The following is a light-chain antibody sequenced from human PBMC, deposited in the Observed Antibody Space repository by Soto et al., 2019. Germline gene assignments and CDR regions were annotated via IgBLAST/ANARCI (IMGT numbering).Light chain of an antibody. Sequence: SYELTQPPSVSVAPGKTASITCGGNYIGTKSVHWYQQMPGQAPVMVISYDRDRPSGIPERFSGSNSGNTATLIISRVEAGDEADYYCQVWDDNTDHYVFGTGTKVTVL. J-gene: IGLJ1*01. CDR3: QVWDDNTDHYV. CDR2: YDR. CDR1: YIGTKS. V-gene: IGLV3-21*04.